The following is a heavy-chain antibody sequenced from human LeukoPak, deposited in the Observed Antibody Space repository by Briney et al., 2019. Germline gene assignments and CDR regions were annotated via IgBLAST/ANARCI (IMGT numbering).Heavy chain of an antibody. J-gene: IGHJ4*02. Sequence: PSETLSLTCAVYGGSFSGYYWSWIRQPPGKGLEWIGEINHSGSTNYNPSLKSRVTISVDTSKNQFSLKLSSVTAADTAVYYCAREVVSIPSYFESWGQGTRVTVSS. CDR1: GGSFSGYY. CDR2: INHSGST. V-gene: IGHV4-34*01. CDR3: AREVVSIPSYFES. D-gene: IGHD2-15*01.